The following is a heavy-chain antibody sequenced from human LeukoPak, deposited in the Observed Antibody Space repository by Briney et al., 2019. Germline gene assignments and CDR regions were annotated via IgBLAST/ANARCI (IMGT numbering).Heavy chain of an antibody. Sequence: SETLSLTCTVSGGSISSYYWSWIRQPPGKGLEWIGDIYYSGSTNYNPSLKSRVTIPVDTSKNQFSLKLSSVTAADTAVYYCARGGGYCSGGSCYPFDYWGQGALVTVSS. V-gene: IGHV4-59*01. CDR3: ARGGGYCSGGSCYPFDY. CDR1: GGSISSYY. J-gene: IGHJ4*02. CDR2: IYYSGST. D-gene: IGHD2-15*01.